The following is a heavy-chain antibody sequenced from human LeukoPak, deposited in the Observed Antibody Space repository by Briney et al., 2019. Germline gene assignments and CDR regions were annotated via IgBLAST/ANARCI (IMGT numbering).Heavy chain of an antibody. CDR3: ARARNYYDSSGYYP. Sequence: PETLSLTCTVSGGSISSYYWSWIRQPPGKGLEWIGYIYYSGSTNYNPSLKSRVTISVDTSKNQFSLKLSSVTAADTAVYYCARARNYYDSSGYYPWGQGTLVTVSS. CDR2: IYYSGST. CDR1: GGSISSYY. V-gene: IGHV4-59*01. J-gene: IGHJ5*02. D-gene: IGHD3-22*01.